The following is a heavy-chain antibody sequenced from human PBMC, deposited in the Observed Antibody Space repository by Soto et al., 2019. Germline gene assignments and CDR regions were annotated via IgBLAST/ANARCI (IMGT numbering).Heavy chain of an antibody. CDR1: GGTFSRHA. D-gene: IGHD3-22*01. Sequence: QVQLVQSGAEVRKPGSSVKVSCKASGGTFSRHAISWVRQAPGQGLEWMGGIIPIFGTANHAQKFQGRVTIIADESTSTDYMEMSSLRSEDKAIYYCARGWGYDSSDYYYAYWGQGTLVIVSS. J-gene: IGHJ4*02. CDR3: ARGWGYDSSDYYYAY. CDR2: IIPIFGTA. V-gene: IGHV1-69*01.